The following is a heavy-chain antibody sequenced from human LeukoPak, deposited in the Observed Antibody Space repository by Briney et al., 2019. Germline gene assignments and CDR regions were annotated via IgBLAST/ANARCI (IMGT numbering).Heavy chain of an antibody. CDR3: ARWGYCSGGSCLGAFDI. Sequence: PGGSLRLSCAASGFTFSSYAMHWVRQAPGKGLEYVSAISSNGGSTYYANSVKGRFTISRDNSKNTLYLQMGSLRAEDMAVYYCARWGYCSGGSCLGAFDIWGQGTMVTVSS. V-gene: IGHV3-64*01. D-gene: IGHD2-15*01. CDR2: ISSNGGST. CDR1: GFTFSSYA. J-gene: IGHJ3*02.